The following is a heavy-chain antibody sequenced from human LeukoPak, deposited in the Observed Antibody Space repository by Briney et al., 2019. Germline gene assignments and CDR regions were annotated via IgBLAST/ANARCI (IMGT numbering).Heavy chain of an antibody. CDR3: ARVGPAQMVDLDY. D-gene: IGHD3-10*01. Sequence: DSVKVSCKASGYTFSGTGWYLYWLRQAPGQGLECMGWIHPNNGDTAYAQKFEGRVAMTRDTSISTAYMELRRLRPDDTAVYFCARVGPAQMVDLDYWGQGTLVTVSS. CDR2: IHPNNGDT. J-gene: IGHJ4*02. V-gene: IGHV1-2*02. CDR1: GYTFSGTGWY.